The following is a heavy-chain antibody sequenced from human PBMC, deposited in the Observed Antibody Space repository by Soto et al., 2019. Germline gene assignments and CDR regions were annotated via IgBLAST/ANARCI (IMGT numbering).Heavy chain of an antibody. Sequence: EVQLLESGGGLVQPGGSLRLSCAASGFTFSSYAMSWARQAPGKGLEWVSAISGSGGSTYYADSVKAPFTISRDNSKNTLYLQMNSLRAEDTAVYYCAKGLGYCSGGSCYLNYFDYWGQGTLVTVSS. J-gene: IGHJ4*02. CDR3: AKGLGYCSGGSCYLNYFDY. CDR2: ISGSGGST. V-gene: IGHV3-23*01. D-gene: IGHD2-15*01. CDR1: GFTFSSYA.